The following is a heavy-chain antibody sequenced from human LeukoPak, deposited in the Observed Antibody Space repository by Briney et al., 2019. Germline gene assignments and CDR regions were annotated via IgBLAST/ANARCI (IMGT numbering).Heavy chain of an antibody. J-gene: IGHJ4*02. CDR2: IYYSGST. CDR1: GGSVSSSNYY. CDR3: ARGQYSGSCFDN. D-gene: IGHD1-26*01. V-gene: IGHV4-61*01. Sequence: TSETLSLTCTVSGGSVSSSNYYWSWIRQPPGKGLEWIGYIYYSGSTNYNPSLKSRVTILVDTSKNQFSLKVSSVTAADTAVYYCARGQYSGSCFDNWGQGSLVTVSS.